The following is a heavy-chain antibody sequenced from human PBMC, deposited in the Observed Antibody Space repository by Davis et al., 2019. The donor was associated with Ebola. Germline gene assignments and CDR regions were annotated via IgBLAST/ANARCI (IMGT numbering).Heavy chain of an antibody. CDR3: VRFFFDL. CDR2: INQDGSEP. V-gene: IGHV3-7*03. J-gene: IGHJ4*02. Sequence: GESLKISCTTSGFAFSNFGMHWLRQAPGQGLEWVANINQDGSEPKYVDSVKGRFTISRDNAKNSLYLQMNNLRAEDTAIYYCVRFFFDLWGQGALVTVSS. CDR1: GFAFSNFG.